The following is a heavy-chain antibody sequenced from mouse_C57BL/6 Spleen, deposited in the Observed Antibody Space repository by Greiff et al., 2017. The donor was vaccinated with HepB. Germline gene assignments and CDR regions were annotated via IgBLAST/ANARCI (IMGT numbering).Heavy chain of an antibody. D-gene: IGHD2-5*01. V-gene: IGHV5-9*01. CDR2: ISGGGGNT. J-gene: IGHJ4*01. Sequence: EVMLVESGGGLVKPGGSLKLSCAASGFTFSSYTMSWVRQTPEKRLEWVATISGGGGNTYYPDSVKGRFTISRDNAKNTLYLQMSSLRSEDTALYYCARHGAYYSNGMDYWGQGTSVTVSS. CDR3: ARHGAYYSNGMDY. CDR1: GFTFSSYT.